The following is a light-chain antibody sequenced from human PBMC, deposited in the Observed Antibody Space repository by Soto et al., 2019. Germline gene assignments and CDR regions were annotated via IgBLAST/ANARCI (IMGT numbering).Light chain of an antibody. V-gene: IGLV2-11*01. CDR2: DVT. CDR3: CSYTGSYSYV. J-gene: IGLJ1*01. Sequence: QSALTQPHSVSGSPAQSVTISCTGTSSDVGGYSYVSWYQQHPGKAPELIIYDVTERPSGVPDRFSGSKSGNTASLTISGLQAEDEADYYCCSYTGSYSYVFGIGTKLTVL. CDR1: SSDVGGYSY.